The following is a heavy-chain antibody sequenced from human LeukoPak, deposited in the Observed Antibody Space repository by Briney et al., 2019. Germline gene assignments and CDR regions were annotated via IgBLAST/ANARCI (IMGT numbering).Heavy chain of an antibody. CDR1: GYTFTSYG. CDR2: ISAYNGNT. Sequence: ASVKVSFKASGYTFTSYGISWVRPAPGQGLEWMGWISAYNGNTNYAQKLQGRVTMTTDTSTSTAYMELRSLRSDDTAVYYCAREQTPKYSKGDWFDPWGQGTLVTVSS. J-gene: IGHJ5*02. V-gene: IGHV1-18*01. D-gene: IGHD5-18*01. CDR3: AREQTPKYSKGDWFDP.